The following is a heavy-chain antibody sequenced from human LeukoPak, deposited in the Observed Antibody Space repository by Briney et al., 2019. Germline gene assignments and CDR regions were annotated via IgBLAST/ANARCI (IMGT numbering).Heavy chain of an antibody. J-gene: IGHJ5*01. CDR1: GYTFTSYG. Sequence: GASVKVSCKASGYTFTSYGISWVRQAPGEGLEWMGWISAYNGNTNYAQKLQGRVTMTTDTSTSTAYMELRSLKSDDTAVYYCARGYCSSTSCHWSYNWFDSWGQGTLVTVSS. CDR3: ARGYCSSTSCHWSYNWFDS. CDR2: ISAYNGNT. D-gene: IGHD2-2*01. V-gene: IGHV1-18*01.